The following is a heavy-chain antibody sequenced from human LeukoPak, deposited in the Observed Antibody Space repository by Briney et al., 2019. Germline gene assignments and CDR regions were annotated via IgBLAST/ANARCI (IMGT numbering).Heavy chain of an antibody. J-gene: IGHJ1*01. Sequence: GGAPILSCVSTGFILSTSDLRWVRPAPGRGVEWVASTIRNGDNRQYADSVKCRFAISRHNWKETLYLHMDRVRGDDPAVYFCAHSLSRWALQYWGQGTLATVSS. CDR3: AHSLSRWALQY. V-gene: IGHV3-23*01. CDR1: GFILSTSD. CDR2: TIRNGDNR. D-gene: IGHD4-23*01.